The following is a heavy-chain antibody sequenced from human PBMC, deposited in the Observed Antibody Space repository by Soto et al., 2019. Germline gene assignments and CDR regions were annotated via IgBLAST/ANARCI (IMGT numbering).Heavy chain of an antibody. CDR1: GFTFSSYA. CDR3: ARDSWSFDY. D-gene: IGHD2-15*01. J-gene: IGHJ4*02. V-gene: IGHV3-30*01. Sequence: QVQLVESGGGVVQPGRSLRLSCAASGFTFSSYAMHWVRQAPGKGLEWVTVISYDGSNKYYADSVKGRFTVSRDNSKNTLYLQMNSLRAEXAAEYYCARDSWSFDYWGQGTLVTVSS. CDR2: ISYDGSNK.